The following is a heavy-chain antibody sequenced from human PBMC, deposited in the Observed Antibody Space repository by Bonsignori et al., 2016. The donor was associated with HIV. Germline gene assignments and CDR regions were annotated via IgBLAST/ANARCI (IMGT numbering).Heavy chain of an antibody. CDR2: IKQDGSEK. Sequence: GGSLRLSCAASGFTFSSYWMSWVRQAPGKGLEWVANIKQDGSEKYYVDSVKGRFTISRDNAKNSLYLQMNSLRAEDTAVYYCARNYCSGGSCYSRLNYYYYMDVWGKGTTVTVSS. V-gene: IGHV3-7*01. CDR1: GFTFSSYW. D-gene: IGHD2-15*01. CDR3: ARNYCSGGSCYSRLNYYYYMDV. J-gene: IGHJ6*03.